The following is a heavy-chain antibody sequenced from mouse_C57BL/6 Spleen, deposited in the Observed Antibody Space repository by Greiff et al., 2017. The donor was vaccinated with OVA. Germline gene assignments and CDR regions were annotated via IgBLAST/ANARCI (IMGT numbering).Heavy chain of an antibody. CDR1: GYTFTSYW. CDR3: ARRGDDGYDYYAMDY. V-gene: IGHV1-69*01. Sequence: QVQLKQPGAELVMPGASVKLSCKASGYTFTSYWMHWVKQRPGQGLEWIGEIDPSDSYTNYNQKFKGKSTLTVDKSSSTAYMQLSSLTSEDSAVYYCARRGDDGYDYYAMDYWGQGTSVTVSS. CDR2: IDPSDSYT. D-gene: IGHD2-3*01. J-gene: IGHJ4*01.